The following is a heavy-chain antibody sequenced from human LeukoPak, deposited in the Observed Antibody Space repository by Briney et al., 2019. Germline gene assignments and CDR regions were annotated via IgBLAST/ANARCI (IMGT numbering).Heavy chain of an antibody. CDR2: INPNSGGT. Sequence: ASVKVSCKASGYTFTGYYMHWVRQAPGQGPEWMGWINPNSGGTNYAQKFQGRVTMTRDTSISTAYMELSRLRSDDTAVYYCARDIVVVTDNWFDPWGQGTLVTVSS. J-gene: IGHJ5*02. CDR3: ARDIVVVTDNWFDP. D-gene: IGHD3-22*01. CDR1: GYTFTGYY. V-gene: IGHV1-2*02.